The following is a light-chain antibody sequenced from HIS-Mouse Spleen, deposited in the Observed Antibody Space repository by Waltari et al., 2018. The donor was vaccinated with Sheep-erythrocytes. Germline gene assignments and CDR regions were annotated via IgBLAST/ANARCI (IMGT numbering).Light chain of an antibody. CDR1: SSDVGSYNL. CDR3: CSYAGSSTPWV. Sequence: QSALTQPASVSGSPGQSITISCTGTSSDVGSYNLVSWYQQHPGKAPKLMIYEGSKRPSGVSNRFSGPKSGNTASLTISGLQADDEADYYCCSYAGSSTPWVFGGGTKLTVL. CDR2: EGS. V-gene: IGLV2-23*01. J-gene: IGLJ3*02.